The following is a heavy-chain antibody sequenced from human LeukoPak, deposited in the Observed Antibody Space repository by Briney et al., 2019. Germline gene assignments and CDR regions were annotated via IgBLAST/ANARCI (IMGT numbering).Heavy chain of an antibody. CDR2: IYGSGST. Sequence: SETLSLNCTVSGGSIWSYWSWLRQPAGKGLEWIGRIYGSGSTDYNPSLKSRVTMSIDTSKNQFSLNLISVTAADTAVYYCARDSGTTGEVKFDPWGQGTLVTVSS. V-gene: IGHV4-4*07. J-gene: IGHJ5*02. CDR1: GGSIWSY. CDR3: ARDSGTTGEVKFDP. D-gene: IGHD4-17*01.